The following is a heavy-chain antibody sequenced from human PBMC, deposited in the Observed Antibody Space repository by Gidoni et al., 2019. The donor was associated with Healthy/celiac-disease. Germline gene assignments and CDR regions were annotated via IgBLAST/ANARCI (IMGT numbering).Heavy chain of an antibody. CDR1: GFSFSTAG. CDR3: TTTYSGSYFFAFDI. CDR2: MKSKIDGGTT. V-gene: IGHV3-15*01. J-gene: IGHJ3*02. Sequence: EVQLVESGGGWVKPGGSLGLSCDVSGFSFSTAGMSWVRQAPGKGLEWVGRMKSKIDGGTTDYAAPVKVRCTISRDDSKNTLYLQMNSLKTEDTAVYYCTTTYSGSYFFAFDIWGQGTMVTVSS. D-gene: IGHD1-26*01.